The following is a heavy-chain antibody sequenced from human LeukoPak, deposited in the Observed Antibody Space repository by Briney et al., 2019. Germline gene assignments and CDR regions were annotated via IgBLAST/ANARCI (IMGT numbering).Heavy chain of an antibody. CDR2: MNIDATEN. CDR3: ARCRGSGRSGRCFDV. J-gene: IGHJ2*01. Sequence: AGSLSLSCAASGCSIGGGWYCWGRLTPRPGKERVGIMNIDATENSSFDSSKGRFTIFRDNAKNSLYLQMNSVRAEDTAIYYCARCRGSGRSGRCFDVWGRGTVVTVTS. D-gene: IGHD6-19*01. CDR1: GCSIGGGW. V-gene: IGHV3-7*01.